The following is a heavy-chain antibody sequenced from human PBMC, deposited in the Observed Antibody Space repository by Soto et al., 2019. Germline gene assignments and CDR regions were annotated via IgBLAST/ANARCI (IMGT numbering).Heavy chain of an antibody. CDR3: AKDRDVVVPATRLFDY. Sequence: GGSLRLSCAASGFTFSSYAMSWVRQAPGKGLEWVSAISGSGGSTYYADSVKGRFTISRDNSKNTLYLQMNSLRAEDTAVYYCAKDRDVVVPATRLFDYWGQGTLVTVSS. D-gene: IGHD2-2*01. CDR1: GFTFSSYA. CDR2: ISGSGGST. J-gene: IGHJ4*02. V-gene: IGHV3-23*01.